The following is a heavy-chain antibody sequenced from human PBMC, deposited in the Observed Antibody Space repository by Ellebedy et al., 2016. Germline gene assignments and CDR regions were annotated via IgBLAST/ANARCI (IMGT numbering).Heavy chain of an antibody. D-gene: IGHD3-10*01. CDR2: ISGSGGST. Sequence: GGSLRLSXAASGFTFSSYAMSWVRQAPGKGLEWVSAISGSGGSTYYADSVKGRFTISRDNSKNTLYLQMNSLRAEDTAVYYCAKDPRITMVRGVIAGGGMDVWGQGTTVTVSS. J-gene: IGHJ6*02. V-gene: IGHV3-23*01. CDR3: AKDPRITMVRGVIAGGGMDV. CDR1: GFTFSSYA.